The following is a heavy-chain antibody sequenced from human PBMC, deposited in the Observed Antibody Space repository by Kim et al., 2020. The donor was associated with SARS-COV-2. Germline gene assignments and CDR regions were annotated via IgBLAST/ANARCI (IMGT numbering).Heavy chain of an antibody. V-gene: IGHV3-30*04. J-gene: IGHJ4*02. CDR1: GLTFSNYN. Sequence: GGSLRLSCAASGLTFSNYNMHWVRQAPGKGLELVAVISSDGGNKYYADSVKGRFTISRDNSKNTLHLQMNSLRAEDKAVYYCARRGLDSSGSKGAYFDYWGQGNLVTVSS. CDR2: ISSDGGNK. D-gene: IGHD3-22*01. CDR3: ARRGLDSSGSKGAYFDY.